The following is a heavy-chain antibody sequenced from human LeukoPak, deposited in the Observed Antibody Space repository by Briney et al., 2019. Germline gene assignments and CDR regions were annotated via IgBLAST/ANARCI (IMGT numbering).Heavy chain of an antibody. CDR3: VRGGVDY. CDR1: GFTFNNYD. Sequence: GGSLRLSCAASGFTFNNYDMYWVRQAPGKGLEWVAFIRYDGNDKYYAYSVKGRFTISRDNAKNTLYLQMNSLRAEDTAVYYCVRGGVDYWGQGTLVTVSS. J-gene: IGHJ4*02. D-gene: IGHD3-16*01. V-gene: IGHV3-30*02. CDR2: IRYDGNDK.